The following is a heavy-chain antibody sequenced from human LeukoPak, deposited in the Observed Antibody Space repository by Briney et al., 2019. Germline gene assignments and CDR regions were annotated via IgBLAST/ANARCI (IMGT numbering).Heavy chain of an antibody. D-gene: IGHD1-26*01. CDR1: GFTFSSYA. CDR2: ISYDGSNK. V-gene: IGHV3-30*04. Sequence: GGSLRLSCAASGFTFSSYAMHWVRQAPGKGLEWVAVISYDGSNKYYADSVKGRFTISRDNSKNTLYLQMNSLRAEDTAVYYCARSPVGAAYFDYWGQGTLVTVSS. J-gene: IGHJ4*02. CDR3: ARSPVGAAYFDY.